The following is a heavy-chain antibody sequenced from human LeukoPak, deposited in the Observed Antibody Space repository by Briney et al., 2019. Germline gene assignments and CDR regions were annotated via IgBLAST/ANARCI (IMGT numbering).Heavy chain of an antibody. V-gene: IGHV1-69*13. D-gene: IGHD3-22*01. CDR1: GGTFSSYA. CDR3: AKDLFGDSSGYQTYYFDY. CDR2: IIPIFGTA. Sequence: ASVKVSCKASGGTFSSYAISWVRQAPGQGLEWMGGIIPIFGTANYAQKFQGRVTITADESTSTAYMELSSLRSEDTAVYYCAKDLFGDSSGYQTYYFDYWGQGTLVTVSS. J-gene: IGHJ4*02.